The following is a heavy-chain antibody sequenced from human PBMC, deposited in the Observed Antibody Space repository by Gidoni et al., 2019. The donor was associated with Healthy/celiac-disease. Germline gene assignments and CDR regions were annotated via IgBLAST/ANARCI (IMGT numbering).Heavy chain of an antibody. CDR3: ARAVYSSSADY. D-gene: IGHD6-6*01. CDR1: GFTFSSYW. J-gene: IGHJ4*02. V-gene: IGHV3-74*01. CDR2: INSDGSSK. Sequence: EVQLVESGGGLVQPGGSLRLSCAAPGFTFSSYWMHWVRQAPGKWLLWVSRINSDGSSKSYADSVKGRFTISRDNAKNTLYLQMNSLRAEDTAVYYCARAVYSSSADYWGQGTLVTVSS.